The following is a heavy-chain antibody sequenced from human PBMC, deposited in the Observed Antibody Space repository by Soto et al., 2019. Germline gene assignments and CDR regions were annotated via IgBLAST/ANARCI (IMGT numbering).Heavy chain of an antibody. D-gene: IGHD1-26*01. CDR1: GDSISNYY. V-gene: IGHV4-4*07. CDR3: TRDQSGTPDI. J-gene: IGHJ3*02. CDR2: MSATGGA. Sequence: LSETLSLTCNVSGDSISNYYWTWIRQSAGKGLEWIGRMSATGGAAYNPSLKSRLTLSRDTSRNELSLSLKFVTAADTAVYFCTRDQSGTPDIWGQGTMVTVSS.